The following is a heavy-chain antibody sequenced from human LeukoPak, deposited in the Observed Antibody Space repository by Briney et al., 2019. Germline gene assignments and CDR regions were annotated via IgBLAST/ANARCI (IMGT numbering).Heavy chain of an antibody. CDR1: GFTFSSHW. J-gene: IGHJ4*02. V-gene: IGHV3-21*01. Sequence: NPGGSLRLSCAASGFTFSSHWMNWVRQAPGKGLEWVSSISSSSSYIYYADSVKGRFTISRDNAKDSLYLQMNSLRAEDTAVYYCARDLKRDVDTAMVSGDYWGQGTLVTVSS. CDR2: ISSSSSYI. CDR3: ARDLKRDVDTAMVSGDY. D-gene: IGHD5-18*01.